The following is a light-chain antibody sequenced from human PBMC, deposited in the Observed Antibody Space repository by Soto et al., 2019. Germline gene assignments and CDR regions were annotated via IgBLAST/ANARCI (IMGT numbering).Light chain of an antibody. V-gene: IGLV1-51*01. Sequence: QSVLTQPPSVSAAPGQKVTISCSGSSSNIGNNSVSWYQQLPGTAPKLLIYDNNKRPSGIPDRFSGSKSGTSATLGITGLQTGDEADYYCATWDRSLSGGVFGGGTKVTVL. CDR3: ATWDRSLSGGV. J-gene: IGLJ3*02. CDR2: DNN. CDR1: SSNIGNNS.